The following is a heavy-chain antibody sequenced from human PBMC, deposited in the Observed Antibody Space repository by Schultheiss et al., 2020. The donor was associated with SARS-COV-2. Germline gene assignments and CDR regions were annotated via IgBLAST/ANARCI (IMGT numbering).Heavy chain of an antibody. V-gene: IGHV4-30-2*01. CDR2: IYHSGST. J-gene: IGHJ4*02. CDR3: ARQPDGYNWSYFDY. CDR1: GGSISSGGYS. Sequence: SETLSLTCAVSGGSISSGGYSWSWIRQPPGKGLEWIGYIYHSGSTYYNPSLKSRVTISVDRSKNQFSLKLSSVTAADTAVYYCARQPDGYNWSYFDYWGQGTLVTVSS. D-gene: IGHD5-24*01.